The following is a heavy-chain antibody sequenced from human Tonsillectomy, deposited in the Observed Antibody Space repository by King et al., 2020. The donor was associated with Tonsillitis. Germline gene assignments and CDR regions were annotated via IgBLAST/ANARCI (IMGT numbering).Heavy chain of an antibody. Sequence: VQLVESGGGLVKPGGSLRLSCAASGFTFSDYYMSWIRQAPGKGLEWVSYISSSSSYTNYADSVKGRFTISRDNAKNSLYLQMNSLRAEDTAVYCCARGPIAVAGMGGGWFDPWGQGTLVTVSS. CDR2: ISSSSSYT. D-gene: IGHD6-19*01. J-gene: IGHJ5*02. V-gene: IGHV3-11*05. CDR3: ARGPIAVAGMGGGWFDP. CDR1: GFTFSDYY.